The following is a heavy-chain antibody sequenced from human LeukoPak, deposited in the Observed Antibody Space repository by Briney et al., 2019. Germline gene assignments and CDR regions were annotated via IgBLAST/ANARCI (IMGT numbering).Heavy chain of an antibody. CDR3: ARANFLYCSSSTCLLDY. Sequence: ASVKVACKASGYTFTDYYMHWVRQAPGQGFEWMGWINPNDGDTNYAQKFQGRVTMTRDTSISTAHMEVSRLRSDDTAVYYCARANFLYCSSSTCLLDYWGQGTLVTVSS. V-gene: IGHV1-2*02. D-gene: IGHD2-2*01. CDR1: GYTFTDYY. J-gene: IGHJ4*02. CDR2: INPNDGDT.